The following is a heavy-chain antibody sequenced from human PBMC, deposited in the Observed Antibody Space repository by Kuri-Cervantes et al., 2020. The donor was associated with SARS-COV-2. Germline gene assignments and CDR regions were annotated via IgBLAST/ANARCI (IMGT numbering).Heavy chain of an antibody. J-gene: IGHJ6*02. D-gene: IGHD2-2*01. CDR2: ISSSGSTI. CDR3: ARAPPPASPRGGMDV. V-gene: IGHV3-11*01. Sequence: GGSLRLSCAASGFTFSDYYMSWIRQAPGKGLEWVSYISSSGSTIYYADSVKGRFTISRNNAKNSLYLKMNSLRAEDTAVYYCARAPPPASPRGGMDVWGQGTTVTVSS. CDR1: GFTFSDYY.